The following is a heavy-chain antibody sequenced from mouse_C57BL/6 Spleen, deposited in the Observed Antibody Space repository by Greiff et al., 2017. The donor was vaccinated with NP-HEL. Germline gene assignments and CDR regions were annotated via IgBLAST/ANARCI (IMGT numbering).Heavy chain of an antibody. D-gene: IGHD2-4*01. Sequence: QVQLQQSGAELVKPGASVKISCKASGYAFSSYWMNWVKQRPGKGLEWIGQNYPGDGDTNYNGKFEGKATLTADKSSSTAYMQLSSLTSEDSAVYFCARGGGYYDYFFDYWGQGTTLTVSS. V-gene: IGHV1-80*01. J-gene: IGHJ2*01. CDR3: ARGGGYYDYFFDY. CDR1: GYAFSSYW. CDR2: NYPGDGDT.